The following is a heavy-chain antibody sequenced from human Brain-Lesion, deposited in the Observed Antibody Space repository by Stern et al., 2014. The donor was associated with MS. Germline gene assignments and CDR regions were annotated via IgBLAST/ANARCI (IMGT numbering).Heavy chain of an antibody. J-gene: IGHJ5*02. Sequence: VQLVESGPGLVKPSQTLSLTCTVSGGSISSGGYYWSWLRQHPGKGLEGIGYIHYSGSTYYNSALKSRVTISRDTSKNPFSLNLNSVTAADTAVYYCARVGVYVQTGWFDPWGQGALVTVSS. CDR3: ARVGVYVQTGWFDP. V-gene: IGHV4-31*03. D-gene: IGHD2-8*01. CDR1: GGSISSGGYY. CDR2: IHYSGST.